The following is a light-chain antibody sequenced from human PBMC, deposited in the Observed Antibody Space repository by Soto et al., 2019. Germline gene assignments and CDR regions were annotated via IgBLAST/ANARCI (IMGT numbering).Light chain of an antibody. V-gene: IGKV1D-12*01. CDR1: QDMAGY. Sequence: DIPLTQSPSSVSASVGDRVTITCRASQDMAGYLAWYQHKPGRTPELLIHGASRLHTGVPARFSGSGSGTDFTLSINSLQPEDFATYYCQQAYSWPITFGQGTRLDI. J-gene: IGKJ5*01. CDR3: QQAYSWPIT. CDR2: GAS.